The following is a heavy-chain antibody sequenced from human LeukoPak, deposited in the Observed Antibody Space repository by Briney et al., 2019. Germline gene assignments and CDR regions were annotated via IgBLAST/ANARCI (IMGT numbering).Heavy chain of an antibody. CDR1: GFTFSSYA. J-gene: IGHJ4*02. V-gene: IGHV3-74*03. CDR3: ARAGYTSGWHYFDY. CDR2: INSDGSDI. Sequence: GGSLRLSCAASGFTFSSYAMSWVRQAPGKGLVWVSRINSDGSDITYGDSVKARFTTSRDNAKNTVYLQVDSLRGEDTAVYYCARAGYTSGWHYFDYWGQGALVTVSS. D-gene: IGHD6-19*01.